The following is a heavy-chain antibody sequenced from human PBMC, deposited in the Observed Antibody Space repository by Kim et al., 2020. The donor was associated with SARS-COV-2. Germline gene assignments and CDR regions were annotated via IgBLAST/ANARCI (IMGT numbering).Heavy chain of an antibody. CDR1: EFTFSSYA. CDR3: VRDHLWAVGI. J-gene: IGHJ3*02. V-gene: IGHV3-48*03. Sequence: GGSLRLSCVASEFTFSSYAMNWVRQAPGKGLEWLSYITYTGGATHYADSVKGRFIISRDNAKNSLVLQMNSLRDDDTAVYYCVRDHLWAVGICDQGTMVT. CDR2: ITYTGGAT. D-gene: IGHD1-26*01.